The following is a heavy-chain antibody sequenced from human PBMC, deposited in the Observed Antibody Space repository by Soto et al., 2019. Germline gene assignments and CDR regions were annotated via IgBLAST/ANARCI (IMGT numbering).Heavy chain of an antibody. V-gene: IGHV4-39*01. D-gene: IGHD2-2*01. CDR1: GGSISSSSYY. Sequence: SETLSLTCTVSGGSISSSSYYWGWIRQPPGKGLEWIGSIYYSGSTYYNPSLKSRVTISVDTSKNQFSLKLSSVTAADTAVYYCARLKRDIVVVPAATGLAWFDPWDQGTLVTVSS. J-gene: IGHJ5*02. CDR2: IYYSGST. CDR3: ARLKRDIVVVPAATGLAWFDP.